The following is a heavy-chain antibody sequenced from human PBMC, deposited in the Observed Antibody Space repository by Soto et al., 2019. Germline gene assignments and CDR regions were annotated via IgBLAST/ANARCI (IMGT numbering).Heavy chain of an antibody. V-gene: IGHV3-33*01. CDR3: ARDRDRRVYGYDAFDI. CDR2: IWYDGSNK. J-gene: IGHJ3*02. D-gene: IGHD2-8*01. CDR1: GFTFSSYG. Sequence: QVQLVESGGGVVQPGRSLRLSCAASGFTFSSYGMHWVRQAPGKGLEWVAVIWYDGSNKYYADSVKGRFTISRDNSKNTLYLQMNSLRAEDTAVYYCARDRDRRVYGYDAFDIWGQGTMVTVSS.